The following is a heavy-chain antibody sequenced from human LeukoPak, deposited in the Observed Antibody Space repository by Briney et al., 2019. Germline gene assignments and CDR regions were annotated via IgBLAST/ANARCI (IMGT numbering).Heavy chain of an antibody. J-gene: IGHJ4*02. D-gene: IGHD4-17*01. Sequence: PSETLSLTCTVSGGSIRSYYWSWIRQSPGKGLEWIGYIYYSGSTNYNPSLKSRVTISVDTSKNQFSLKLSSVTAADTAMYYCARGYGDYAQYFDYWGQGTLATVSS. CDR3: ARGYGDYAQYFDY. CDR1: GGSIRSYY. V-gene: IGHV4-59*01. CDR2: IYYSGST.